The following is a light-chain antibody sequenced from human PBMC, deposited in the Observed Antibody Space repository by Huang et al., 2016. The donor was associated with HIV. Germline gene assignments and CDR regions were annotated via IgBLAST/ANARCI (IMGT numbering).Light chain of an antibody. Sequence: VLTQSPVTLSVSPGENATLSCRASQSVSNNLAWYQQRPGQAPSLRIYGASTRGIGLPDRLNGSASGRQFTLTSTSLQSEDFTVYYCQQYNIWPYTFGQGTKLEIK. V-gene: IGKV3-15*01. CDR3: QQYNIWPYT. CDR1: QSVSNN. J-gene: IGKJ2*01. CDR2: GAS.